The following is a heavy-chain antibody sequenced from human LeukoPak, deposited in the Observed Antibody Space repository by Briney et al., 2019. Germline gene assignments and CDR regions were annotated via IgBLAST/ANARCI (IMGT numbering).Heavy chain of an antibody. CDR2: LYHSGST. D-gene: IGHD2-21*02. J-gene: IGHJ4*02. CDR3: ARHALATVTDPSFDY. CDR1: GGSISTPGYY. Sequence: PSETLSLTCTVSGGSISTPGYYWGWSRPPPGKGLEWIVSLYHSGSTYYKPSLKSRATISVDKSKNQCSLKLRSVTAADTAVYYCARHALATVTDPSFDYWGEGTLVTVSS. V-gene: IGHV4-39*01.